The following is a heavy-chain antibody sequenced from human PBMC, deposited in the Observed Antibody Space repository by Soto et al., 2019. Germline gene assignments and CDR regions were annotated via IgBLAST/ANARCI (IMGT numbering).Heavy chain of an antibody. CDR3: ARDRGKGGSEYQLIDVDF. CDR2: ISYDGSNK. D-gene: IGHD2-2*01. CDR1: GFTFSNYA. J-gene: IGHJ4*02. V-gene: IGHV3-30-3*01. Sequence: QVHLVESGGGVVQPGRSLRLSCAASGFTFSNYAVHWVRQAPGKGLEWVAVISYDGSNKYYADSVKGRFTISRDTSKNTLYLPMNSLRTEDTAMYYCARDRGKGGSEYQLIDVDFWGQGTLVTVSS.